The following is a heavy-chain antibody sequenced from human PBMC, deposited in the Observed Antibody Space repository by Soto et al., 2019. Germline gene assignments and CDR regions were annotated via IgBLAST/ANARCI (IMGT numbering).Heavy chain of an antibody. CDR2: IIPIFGTA. V-gene: IGHV1-69*06. CDR1: GGTFSSYA. CDR3: ARCYYYDSSGYYSWFGP. Sequence: GSSVKVSCKASGGTFSSYAISWVRQAPGQGLEWMGGIIPIFGTANYAQKFQGRVTITADKSTSTAYMELSSLRSEDTAVYYCARCYYYDSSGYYSWFGPWGQGTLVTGSS. J-gene: IGHJ5*02. D-gene: IGHD3-22*01.